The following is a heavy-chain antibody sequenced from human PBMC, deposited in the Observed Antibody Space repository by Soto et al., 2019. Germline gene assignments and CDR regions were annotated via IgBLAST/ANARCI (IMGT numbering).Heavy chain of an antibody. CDR3: ARGQVVAAQH. V-gene: IGHV4-30-2*01. D-gene: IGHD2-15*01. CDR2: IYHSWRT. Sequence: QLQLQESGSGLVKPSQTLSLTCAVSGGSISSGGYSWSWIRQPPGKGLEWIGYIYHSWRTYYNPSLTSRVTISVDRSKNQCSLKLSSVTAADTAVYYCARGQVVAAQHWGQGTLVTVSS. CDR1: GGSISSGGYS. J-gene: IGHJ4*02.